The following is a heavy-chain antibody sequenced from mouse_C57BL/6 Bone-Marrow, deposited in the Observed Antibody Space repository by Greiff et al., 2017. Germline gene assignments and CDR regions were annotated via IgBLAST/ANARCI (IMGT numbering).Heavy chain of an antibody. CDR2: IYPGDGDT. Sequence: QVQLQQSGPELVKPGASVKISCKASGYAFSSSWMNWVKQRPGKGLEWIGRIYPGDGDTNYNGKFKGKATLTADKSSGTAYMQLSSLTSEDSAVYFCALYAMDYWGQGTSVTVSS. CDR1: GYAFSSSW. V-gene: IGHV1-82*01. CDR3: ALYAMDY. J-gene: IGHJ4*01.